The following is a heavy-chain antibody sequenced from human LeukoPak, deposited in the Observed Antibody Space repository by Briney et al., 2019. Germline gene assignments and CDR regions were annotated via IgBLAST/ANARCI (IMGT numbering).Heavy chain of an antibody. CDR1: GGSTSSTTYY. D-gene: IGHD4-17*01. V-gene: IGHV4-39*01. J-gene: IGHJ4*02. CDR2: IYYSGNT. Sequence: PSETLSLTCTVSGGSTSSTTYYWGWIRQPPGKDLEWIGSIYYSGNTYYNPSLKSRVTISVDTSKNQFSLKLSSVTAADTAMYYCASLGYGDYSGVDWGQGTLVTVSS. CDR3: ASLGYGDYSGVD.